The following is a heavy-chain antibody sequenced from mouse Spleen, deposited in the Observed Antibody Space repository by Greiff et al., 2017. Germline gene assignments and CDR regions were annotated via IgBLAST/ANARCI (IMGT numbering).Heavy chain of an antibody. D-gene: IGHD3-1*01. CDR1: GFTFTDFF. J-gene: IGHJ1*01. V-gene: IGHV7-3*01. Sequence: EVKLVESGGGLVQPGGSLCLSCAASGFTFTDFFMTWVRQPPGKALEWLGFIRDKSNGYSTDYSASVKGRFTTCRDNTQSILYLQMNALRAEDSAAYYCARSPHRVYWYFDVWGAGTTVTVSS. CDR2: IRDKSNGYST. CDR3: ARSPHRVYWYFDV.